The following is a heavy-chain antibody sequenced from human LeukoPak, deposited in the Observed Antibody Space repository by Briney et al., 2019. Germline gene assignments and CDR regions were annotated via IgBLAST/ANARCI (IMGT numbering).Heavy chain of an antibody. J-gene: IGHJ4*02. CDR1: GFTFSSYE. D-gene: IGHD3-9*01. CDR2: ISSSGSTI. V-gene: IGHV3-48*03. Sequence: GGSLTLSCAASGFTFSSYEMNWVRQAPGKGLEWVSYISSSGSTIYYADSVKGRFTISRDNAKNSLYLQMSGLTVEDTATYYCARAGLYDLLTGYPDYWGQGTLVTVSS. CDR3: ARAGLYDLLTGYPDY.